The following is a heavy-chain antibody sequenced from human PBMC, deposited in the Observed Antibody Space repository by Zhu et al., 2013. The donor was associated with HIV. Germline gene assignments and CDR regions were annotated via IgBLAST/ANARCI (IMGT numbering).Heavy chain of an antibody. Sequence: QMQLVQSGPEVKKPGTSVKVSCKASGFTFTSSAVQWVRQARGQRLEWIGWIVVGSGNTNYAQKFQERVTITRDMSTSTAYMELSSLRSEDTAVYYCAASTGLYDILTGYWEGGYDSSDAFDIWGQGTMVTVSS. V-gene: IGHV1-58*01. CDR3: AASTGLYDILTGYWEGGYDSSDAFDI. D-gene: IGHD3-9*01. CDR2: IVVGSGNT. CDR1: GFTFTSSA. J-gene: IGHJ3*02.